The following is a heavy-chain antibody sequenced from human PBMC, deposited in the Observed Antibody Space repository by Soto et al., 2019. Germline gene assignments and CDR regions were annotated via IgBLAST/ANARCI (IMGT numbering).Heavy chain of an antibody. D-gene: IGHD1-26*01. Sequence: SVKVSCKASGGTFSSYAISWVRQAPGQGLEWMGGIIPIFGTANYAQKFQGRVTITADESTSTAYMELSSLRSEDTAVYYCARVGAHADSDYYYYGMDVWGQGTTVTVSS. J-gene: IGHJ6*02. CDR3: ARVGAHADSDYYYYGMDV. CDR1: GGTFSSYA. V-gene: IGHV1-69*13. CDR2: IIPIFGTA.